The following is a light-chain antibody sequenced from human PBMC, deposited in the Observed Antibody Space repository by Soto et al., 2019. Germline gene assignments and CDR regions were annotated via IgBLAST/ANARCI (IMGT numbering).Light chain of an antibody. CDR1: QNIKTY. Sequence: DIQMTQSPSSLSASVGDSVTITCRASQNIKTYLNWYQQKPGRAPKLLIYDASNLEAGVPSRFRGSGSGTDFTLTISSLQPEDVATYYCQQGKSFPLTFGGGTKVDIK. J-gene: IGKJ4*01. CDR3: QQGKSFPLT. V-gene: IGKV1-33*01. CDR2: DAS.